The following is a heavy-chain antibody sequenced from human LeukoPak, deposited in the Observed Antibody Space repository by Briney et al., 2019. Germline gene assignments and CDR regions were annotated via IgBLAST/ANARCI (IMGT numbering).Heavy chain of an antibody. CDR3: ARAGYNTNWPLRWFDP. V-gene: IGHV1-69*13. CDR1: GGTFSTYA. J-gene: IGHJ5*02. Sequence: EASVKVSCKASGGTFSTYAISWVRQAPGQGLEWMGGIIPTFGTVNYAQKFQGRVTITVDESTSTAYMELSSLRSEDTAVYYCARAGYNTNWPLRWFDPWGQGTLVTVSS. CDR2: IIPTFGTV. D-gene: IGHD1-1*01.